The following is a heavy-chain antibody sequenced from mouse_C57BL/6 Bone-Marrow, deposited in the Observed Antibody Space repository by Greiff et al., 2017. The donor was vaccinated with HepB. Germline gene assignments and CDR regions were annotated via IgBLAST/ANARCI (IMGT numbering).Heavy chain of an antibody. CDR3: ARRDYGNFDWYFDV. CDR2: ILPSIGRT. J-gene: IGHJ1*03. D-gene: IGHD2-1*01. V-gene: IGHV15-2*01. CDR1: DSEVFPIAY. Sequence: QVQLKQSGSELRSPGSSVKLSCKDFDSEVFPIAYMSWVRQKPGHGFEWIGGILPSIGRTIYGEKFEDKATLDADTLSNTAYLELNSLTSEDSAIYYCARRDYGNFDWYFDVWGTGTTVTVSS.